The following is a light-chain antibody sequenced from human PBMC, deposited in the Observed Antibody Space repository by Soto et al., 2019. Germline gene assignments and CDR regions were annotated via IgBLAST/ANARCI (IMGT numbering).Light chain of an antibody. CDR3: QQRSNWPLLS. V-gene: IGKV3-11*01. J-gene: IGKJ4*01. CDR1: KSVSSK. CDR2: YVS. Sequence: TQCPATLSVSPGERAPLSCRARKSVSSKLASFQQKPGQAPSLLIYYVSTRATGVPVRFIGSGSGTEFTLTISSLEPADFAVYYCQQRSNWPLLSFGGGTKVDIK.